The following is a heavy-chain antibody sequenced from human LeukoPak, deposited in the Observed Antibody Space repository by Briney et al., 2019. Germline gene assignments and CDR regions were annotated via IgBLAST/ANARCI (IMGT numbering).Heavy chain of an antibody. CDR1: GFTFSNYG. Sequence: GGALRLSCAASGFTFSNYGMNWVRRAPGKGLEWVSAISGSGGSTYYADSVKGRFTISRDNSKNTLYLQMNSLRAEDTAVYYCAKRAVPEAYGSGSLSLAAFDIWGQGTMVTVSS. CDR2: ISGSGGST. CDR3: AKRAVPEAYGSGSLSLAAFDI. J-gene: IGHJ3*02. V-gene: IGHV3-23*01. D-gene: IGHD3-10*01.